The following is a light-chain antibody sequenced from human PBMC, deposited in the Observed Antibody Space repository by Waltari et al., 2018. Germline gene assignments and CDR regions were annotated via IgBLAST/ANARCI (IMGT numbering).Light chain of an antibody. Sequence: EIVLTQSPATLSLSPGERATLSCRASQSVSYSLAWYQQKPGQTPRLLIYSASNRATGIPARFSCSGSGSDFTLTISSLEPEDFAVYYCQQRSSWPRTFGQGTKVEIK. J-gene: IGKJ1*01. V-gene: IGKV3-11*01. CDR1: QSVSYS. CDR2: SAS. CDR3: QQRSSWPRT.